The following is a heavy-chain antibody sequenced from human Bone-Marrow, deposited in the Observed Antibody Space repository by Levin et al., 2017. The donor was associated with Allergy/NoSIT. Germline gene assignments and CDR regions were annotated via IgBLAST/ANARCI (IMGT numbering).Heavy chain of an antibody. CDR1: GFTFNTYW. CDR2: INQDGSVK. J-gene: IGHJ4*02. Sequence: GESLKISCAASGFTFNTYWMSWVRQAPGKGLEWVANINQDGSVKDYVDTVKGRFTISRDNAKSSVYLHMNSLRAEDTAVYYCTKTYSATPGDYWGQGTLVTVSS. D-gene: IGHD2-15*01. V-gene: IGHV3-7*01. CDR3: TKTYSATPGDY.